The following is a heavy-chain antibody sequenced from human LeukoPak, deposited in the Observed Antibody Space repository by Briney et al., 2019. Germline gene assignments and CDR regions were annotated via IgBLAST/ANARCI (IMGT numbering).Heavy chain of an antibody. CDR1: GYSFTSYW. V-gene: IGHV5-51*01. CDR2: IYPGDSDT. CDR3: ARHPLGYSSSTSCYPRYFDY. D-gene: IGHD2-2*01. Sequence: GESLKISCKGSGYSFTSYWIGWVRQMPGKGLEWMGIIYPGDSDTRYSPSFQGQVTISADKSISTAYLQWSSLKASDTAMYYCARHPLGYSSSTSCYPRYFDYWGQGTLVTVSS. J-gene: IGHJ4*02.